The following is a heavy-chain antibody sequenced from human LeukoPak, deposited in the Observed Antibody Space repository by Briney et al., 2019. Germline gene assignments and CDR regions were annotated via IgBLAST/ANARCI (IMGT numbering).Heavy chain of an antibody. CDR3: AKDRDSGSYYDYHSGIDS. J-gene: IGHJ4*02. D-gene: IGHD1-26*01. CDR1: GFTFSSYG. CDR2: MSYDGSNK. Sequence: GGSLRLSCAASGFTFSSYGMHWVRQAPGKGLECVAGMSYDGSNKNYGDSVKGRFTISRDNSKNTMDLQMNSLRAEDTAVYYCAKDRDSGSYYDYHSGIDSWGQGTLVTVSS. V-gene: IGHV3-30*18.